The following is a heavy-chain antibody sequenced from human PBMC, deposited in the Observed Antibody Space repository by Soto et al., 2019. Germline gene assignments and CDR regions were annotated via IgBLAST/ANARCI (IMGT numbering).Heavy chain of an antibody. Sequence: EVQLLESGGGLVQPGGSLRLACAASGFTFNNYAMNWVRQAPGRGLEWVSIISPNGDSTYYADSVQGWSTISRDNSQNTVFLQMNSRIAVDTAIYFCAKVRLTDYLRYAPHLWGQGTLVTVSS. CDR2: ISPNGDST. V-gene: IGHV3-23*01. D-gene: IGHD2-8*01. CDR1: GFTFNNYA. J-gene: IGHJ3*01. CDR3: AKVRLTDYLRYAPHL.